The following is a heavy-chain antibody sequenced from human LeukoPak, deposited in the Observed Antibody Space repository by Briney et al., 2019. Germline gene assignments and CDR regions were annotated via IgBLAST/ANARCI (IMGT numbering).Heavy chain of an antibody. D-gene: IGHD2-2*01. V-gene: IGHV3-30-3*01. CDR1: GFTFSRYA. Sequence: GRSLRLSCAASGFTFSRYAMHWVRQAPGKGLEWVAVISSDGANKYNADSVQGRFTISRDNAKSTLSLQMNSLRPEDTAVYYCAREPTDCSSTSCYPAFDIWGQGTMVTVSS. CDR2: ISSDGANK. CDR3: AREPTDCSSTSCYPAFDI. J-gene: IGHJ3*02.